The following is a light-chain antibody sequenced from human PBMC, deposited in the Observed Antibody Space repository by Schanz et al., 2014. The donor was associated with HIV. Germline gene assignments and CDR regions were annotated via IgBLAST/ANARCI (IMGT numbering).Light chain of an antibody. CDR1: SSDVGGYNY. V-gene: IGLV2-14*03. J-gene: IGLJ3*02. CDR3: QSYDYMLSGSRV. CDR2: DVS. Sequence: QSALTQPASVSGSPGQSTTISCTGTSSDVGGYNYVSWYQQHPGKAPKLMIYDVSNRPSGVSNRFSGSKSGNTASLTISGLQAEDEADYYCQSYDYMLSGSRVFGGGTKLTVL.